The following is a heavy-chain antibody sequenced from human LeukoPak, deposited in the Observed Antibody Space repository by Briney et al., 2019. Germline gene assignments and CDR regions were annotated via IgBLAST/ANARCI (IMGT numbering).Heavy chain of an antibody. CDR2: ISSSGSTI. V-gene: IGHV3-48*03. J-gene: IGHJ4*02. CDR3: ARVGAYYYGSGSYYQTQTYFDY. CDR1: GFTFSSYE. Sequence: GGSLRLSCAASGFTFSSYEMNWVRQAPGKGLEWVSYISSSGSTIYYADSVKGRFTISRNNAKNSLYLQMNSLRAEDTAVYYCARVGAYYYGSGSYYQTQTYFDYWGQGTLVTVSS. D-gene: IGHD3-10*01.